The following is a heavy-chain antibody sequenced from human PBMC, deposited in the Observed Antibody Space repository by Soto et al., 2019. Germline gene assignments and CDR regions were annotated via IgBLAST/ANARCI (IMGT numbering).Heavy chain of an antibody. D-gene: IGHD1-1*01. J-gene: IGHJ4*02. CDR2: IGAYNGNT. V-gene: IGHV1-18*04. Sequence: GASVKVSCKASGYTFTGYYMHWVRQAPGQGLEWMGWIGAYNGNTNYAQKLQGRVTMTTDTSTSTAYMELRSLRSDDTAVYYCARDQYNWKVFDYWGQGTLVTVSS. CDR1: GYTFTGYY. CDR3: ARDQYNWKVFDY.